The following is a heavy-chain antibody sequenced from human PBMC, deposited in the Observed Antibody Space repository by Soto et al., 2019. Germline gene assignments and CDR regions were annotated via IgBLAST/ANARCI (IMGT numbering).Heavy chain of an antibody. CDR2: IYYSGST. CDR1: GGSISSYY. Sequence: SETLSLTCTVSGGSISSYYWSWIRQPPGKGLEWIGYIYYSGSTNYNPSLKSRVTISVDTSKNQFSLKLSSVTAADTAVYYCARQYGSSWYSDYMDVWGKGTTVTVSS. D-gene: IGHD6-13*01. J-gene: IGHJ6*03. V-gene: IGHV4-59*08. CDR3: ARQYGSSWYSDYMDV.